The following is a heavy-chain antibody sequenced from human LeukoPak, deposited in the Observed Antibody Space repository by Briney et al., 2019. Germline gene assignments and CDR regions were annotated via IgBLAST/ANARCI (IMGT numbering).Heavy chain of an antibody. CDR1: GGSISISNYY. Sequence: SETLSLTCTVSGGSISISNYYWGWIRQPPGRGLEWIGSISYSGTYYNPSLKSRLTISVDTSKNHFSVNLRSVTAADTAVYYCARRTSNPVGAIDYWGQGTLVTASS. J-gene: IGHJ4*02. D-gene: IGHD1-26*01. V-gene: IGHV4-39*01. CDR3: ARRTSNPVGAIDY. CDR2: ISYSGT.